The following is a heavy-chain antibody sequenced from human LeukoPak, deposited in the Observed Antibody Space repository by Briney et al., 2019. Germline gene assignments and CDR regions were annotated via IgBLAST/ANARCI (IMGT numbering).Heavy chain of an antibody. V-gene: IGHV3-23*01. CDR1: GFTFSSYD. CDR2: LTSDGGST. J-gene: IGHJ4*02. Sequence: GGSLRLSCAASGFTFSSYDMSWVRQAPGKGLEWVSSLTSDGGSTEYADSVKGRFTISRDNAKSSLYLQMNSLRAEDTAVYYCARAWDYWGQGTLVTVSS. CDR3: ARAWDY.